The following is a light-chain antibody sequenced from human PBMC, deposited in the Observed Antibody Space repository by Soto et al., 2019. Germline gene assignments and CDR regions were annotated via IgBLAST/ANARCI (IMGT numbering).Light chain of an antibody. CDR1: QSVSRW. Sequence: DIQMTQSPSTLSASVGDTVTITCRASQSVSRWLNWYQQXXXXAPRLLIYEASNLESGVPMRFSGSGSGTEFVLTITSLQPADSATYYCQQFNSKVWTFGQGTRVEI. CDR3: QQFNSKVWT. J-gene: IGKJ1*01. V-gene: IGKV1-5*01. CDR2: EAS.